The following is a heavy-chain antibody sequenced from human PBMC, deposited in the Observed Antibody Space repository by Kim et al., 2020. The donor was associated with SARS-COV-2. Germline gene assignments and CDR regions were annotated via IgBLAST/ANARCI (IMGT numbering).Heavy chain of an antibody. CDR2: IRENGET. V-gene: IGHV3-53*01. J-gene: IGHJ5*02. Sequence: GGSLRLSCAASGFSVSSNYLSWVRQAPGKGLDWVSAIRENGETYYADSVRGRFTISRDNSKNTLYLQMNSLRAEDTAVYYCARGAHSSSVTAPWGQGALVTVSS. D-gene: IGHD2-21*02. CDR3: ARGAHSSSVTAP. CDR1: GFSVSSNY.